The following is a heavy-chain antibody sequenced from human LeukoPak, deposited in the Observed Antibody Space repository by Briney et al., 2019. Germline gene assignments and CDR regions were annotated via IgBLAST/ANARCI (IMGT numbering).Heavy chain of an antibody. Sequence: SETLSLTCTVSGGSISSSSYYWGWIRQPPGKGPEWIGSMYNGGSTYYNPSLKSRVTISVDMSKNQFSLKLSSVTAADTAVYYCARHIREYRSGWYGFGYWGQGTLVTVSS. D-gene: IGHD6-19*01. CDR1: GGSISSSSYY. CDR2: MYNGGST. CDR3: ARHIREYRSGWYGFGY. J-gene: IGHJ4*02. V-gene: IGHV4-39*01.